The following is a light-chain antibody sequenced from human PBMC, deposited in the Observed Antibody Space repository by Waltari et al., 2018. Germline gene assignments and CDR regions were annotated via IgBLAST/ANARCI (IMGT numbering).Light chain of an antibody. Sequence: MTPSLLSLPVTPGHPASLSCRSSQSLLQTNGYNYLDWYLQKPGQSPQVLIYLGSNRASGVPDRFSGSGSGTDFTLKISRVEAEDVGVYYCMQALQTPITFGQGTRLEIK. CDR1: QSLLQTNGYNY. CDR2: LGS. CDR3: MQALQTPIT. J-gene: IGKJ5*01. V-gene: IGKV2-28*01.